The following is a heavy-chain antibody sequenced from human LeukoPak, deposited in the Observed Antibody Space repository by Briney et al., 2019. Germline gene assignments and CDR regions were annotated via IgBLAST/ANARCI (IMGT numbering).Heavy chain of an antibody. CDR1: GFTFSNAW. D-gene: IGHD3-22*01. J-gene: IGHJ4*02. Sequence: GGSLRLXCAASGFTFSNAWMSWVRQAPGKGLEWVGRIKSKTDGGTTDYAAPVKGGFTISRDDSKNTLYLQMNSLKTEDTAVYYCTTGVVVLRAFFDYWGQGTLVTVSS. CDR3: TTGVVVLRAFFDY. V-gene: IGHV3-15*01. CDR2: IKSKTDGGTT.